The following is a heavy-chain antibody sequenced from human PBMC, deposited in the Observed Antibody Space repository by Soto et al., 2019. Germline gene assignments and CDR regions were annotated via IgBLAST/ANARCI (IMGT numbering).Heavy chain of an antibody. CDR1: GFTFSSFG. V-gene: IGHV3-30*18. Sequence: PGGSLRLSCAASGFTFSSFGMHWVRQAPGKGLEWVAVTSFDGGHKYYADSVKGRLTISRDNSKNTLYLELNSLRVEDTAMYYCAKDHSDGSNLHALGLFDYWGQGALVTVSS. J-gene: IGHJ4*02. D-gene: IGHD3-16*01. CDR2: TSFDGGHK. CDR3: AKDHSDGSNLHALGLFDY.